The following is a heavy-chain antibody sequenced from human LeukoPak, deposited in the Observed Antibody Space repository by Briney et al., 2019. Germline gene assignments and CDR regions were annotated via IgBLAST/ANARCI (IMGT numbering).Heavy chain of an antibody. D-gene: IGHD2-8*01. CDR3: ARYDGTNGVCYNCFDY. CDR1: GGSISSYY. V-gene: IGHV4-59*01. J-gene: IGHJ4*02. Sequence: SETLSLTCTVSGGSISSYYWSWIRQPPGKGLEWIGYIYYSGSTNYNPSLKSRVTISVDTSRNQFSLKLSSVTAADTAVYYCARYDGTNGVCYNCFDYWGQGTLVTVSS. CDR2: IYYSGST.